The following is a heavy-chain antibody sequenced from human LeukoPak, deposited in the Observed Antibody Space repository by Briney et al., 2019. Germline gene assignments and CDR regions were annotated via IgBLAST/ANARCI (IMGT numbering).Heavy chain of an antibody. CDR3: ASRSSWSRGGAFDI. CDR2: IYHSGST. CDR1: GYSISSGYY. D-gene: IGHD6-13*01. J-gene: IGHJ3*02. Sequence: SETLSLTCTVSGYSISSGYYWGWIRQPPGKGLEWIGSIYHSGSTNYNPSLKSRVTISVDTSKNQFSLKLSSVTAADTAVYYCASRSSWSRGGAFDIWGQGTMVTVSS. V-gene: IGHV4-38-2*02.